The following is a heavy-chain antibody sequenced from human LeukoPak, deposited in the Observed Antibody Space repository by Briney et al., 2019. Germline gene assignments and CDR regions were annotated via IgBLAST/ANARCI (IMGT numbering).Heavy chain of an antibody. J-gene: IGHJ4*02. V-gene: IGHV3-7*05. Sequence: GGSLRLSCEASGFTFNSYWMSWVRQAPGKGLEWVADINEDGSTIYYVNSVKGRFTISRDNAKNSLSLQLNTLRAEDRAAYYCARWSYVSGTWFLDSWGQGALVTVSS. CDR3: ARWSYVSGTWFLDS. CDR1: GFTFNSYW. D-gene: IGHD3-10*01. CDR2: INEDGSTI.